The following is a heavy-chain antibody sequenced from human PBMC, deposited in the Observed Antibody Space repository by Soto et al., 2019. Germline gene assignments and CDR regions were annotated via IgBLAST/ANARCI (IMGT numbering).Heavy chain of an antibody. V-gene: IGHV3-33*01. CDR1: GFTFSSYG. D-gene: IGHD5-12*01. CDR2: TWYDGSNK. J-gene: IGHJ4*02. Sequence: QVQLVESGGGVVQPGRSLRLSCAASGFTFSSYGMHWVRQAPGKGLEWVAVTWYDGSNKNYADSVKGRFTISRDNSKNTLYLEKNSLRAGDTAVYYCARAAGGGYGGFDYWGQGTLVTVSS. CDR3: ARAAGGGYGGFDY.